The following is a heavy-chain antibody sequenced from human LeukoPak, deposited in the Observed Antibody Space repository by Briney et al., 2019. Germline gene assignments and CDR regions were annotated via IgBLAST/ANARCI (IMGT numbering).Heavy chain of an antibody. CDR1: GGSVSSGTYY. CDR3: ARDSRYYDSSGYGYFFDN. J-gene: IGHJ4*02. CDR2: IYYGGST. Sequence: KTLETLSLTCIVSGGSVSSGTYYWSWIRQPPGKGLEWIGYIYYGGSTNYNPSLKSRVTISVDTSKNQFSLRLSSVTAADTAVYYCARDSRYYDSSGYGYFFDNWGQGTLVTVSS. D-gene: IGHD3-22*01. V-gene: IGHV4-61*01.